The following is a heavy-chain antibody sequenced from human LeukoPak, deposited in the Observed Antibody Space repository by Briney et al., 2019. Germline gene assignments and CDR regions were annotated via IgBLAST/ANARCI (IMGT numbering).Heavy chain of an antibody. CDR3: ATGSGHYYDR. V-gene: IGHV3-33*08. CDR1: GFTFSSYY. J-gene: IGHJ4*02. CDR2: VHDDGDTK. Sequence: GRSLRLSCAASGFTFSSYYMHWVRQAPGKGLEWVAVVHDDGDTKYYVDSVKGRFTISGDNSKNTLYLQMSTLRDEDTAIYYCATGSGHYYDRWGQGTLVTVSS. D-gene: IGHD3-3*01.